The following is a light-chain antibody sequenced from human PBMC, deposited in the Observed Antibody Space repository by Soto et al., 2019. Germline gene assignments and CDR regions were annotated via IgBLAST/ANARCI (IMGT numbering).Light chain of an antibody. J-gene: IGKJ3*01. Sequence: EIVLTQSPGTLSLSPGERATLSCRASQSVSSSYLAWYQQKPGQAPRLPIYGASSRATGIPDRFSGSGSGTDFTLTISRLEPEDFAVYYCQQYGSSPPRFTFGPGTKVDIK. CDR3: QQYGSSPPRFT. CDR1: QSVSSSY. V-gene: IGKV3-20*01. CDR2: GAS.